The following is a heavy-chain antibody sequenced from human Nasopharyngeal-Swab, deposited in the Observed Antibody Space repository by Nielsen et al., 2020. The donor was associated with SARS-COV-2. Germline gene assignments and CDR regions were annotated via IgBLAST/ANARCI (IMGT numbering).Heavy chain of an antibody. CDR2: IRSEANGGTA. D-gene: IGHD2-2*01. CDR3: TGYSTIFY. CDR1: GFTFGDYA. J-gene: IGHJ4*02. Sequence: GESLKISCTTSGFTFGDYAMSWVRQAPGKGLEWVGFIRSEANGGTAEYAVSVEGRFSISRDDFKSIAYLQMNSLKTEDTAVYYCTGYSTIFYWGQGTLVTVSS. V-gene: IGHV3-49*04.